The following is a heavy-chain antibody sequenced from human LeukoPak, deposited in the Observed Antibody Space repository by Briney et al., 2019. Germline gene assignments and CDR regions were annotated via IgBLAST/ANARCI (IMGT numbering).Heavy chain of an antibody. V-gene: IGHV3-20*04. CDR3: ARDDGGSSGYWDAFDI. CDR1: GFTFDDYG. J-gene: IGHJ3*02. CDR2: INWNGGST. Sequence: GGALRLSCAASGFTFDDYGMSWVRQGPGEGLGWGSGINWNGGSTGYADSVKGGFTISRDNAKNTLYLPMNSLRAEDTAVYYCARDDGGSSGYWDAFDIWGQGTMVTVSS. D-gene: IGHD3-22*01.